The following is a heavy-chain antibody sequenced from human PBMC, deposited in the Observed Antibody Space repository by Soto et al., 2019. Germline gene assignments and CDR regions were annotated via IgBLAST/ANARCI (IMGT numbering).Heavy chain of an antibody. J-gene: IGHJ6*02. D-gene: IGHD6-6*01. CDR3: ARGGVARPYYYGMDV. V-gene: IGHV3-33*01. CDR1: GFTFSSYG. CDR2: IWYDGSNK. Sequence: QVQLVESGGGVVQPGRSLRLSCAASGFTFSSYGMHWVRQAPGKGLEWVAVIWYDGSNKYYADSVKGRFTISRDNSKNTLYLQMNSRRAEDTAVYYCARGGVARPYYYGMDVWGQGTTVTVSS.